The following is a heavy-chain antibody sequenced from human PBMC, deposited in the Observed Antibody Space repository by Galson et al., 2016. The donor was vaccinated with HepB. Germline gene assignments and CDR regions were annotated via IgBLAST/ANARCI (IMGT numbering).Heavy chain of an antibody. V-gene: IGHV3-11*04. D-gene: IGHD2-21*02. CDR2: ISRSGSPI. CDR3: ATSPAYCAGDCYSFDY. J-gene: IGHJ4*02. Sequence: SLRLSCAASGFTFSDYYMSWIRQAPGKGLEWVSHISRSGSPIYYEDSVKGQFTISRDNAKNSLYLQMSSLRAEDTAVYYCATSPAYCAGDCYSFDYWGQGTLVTVSS. CDR1: GFTFSDYY.